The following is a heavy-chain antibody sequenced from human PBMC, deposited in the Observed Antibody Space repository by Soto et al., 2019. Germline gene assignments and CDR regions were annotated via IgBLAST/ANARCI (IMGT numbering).Heavy chain of an antibody. Sequence: SETLSLTCAVSGGSISSADYSWSWIRQPPGKGLEWIGYIYHSGSTYYNPSLKSRVTISVDRSKNQFSLRLSSVTAADTAVYYCASRYGDHDYWGQGIRVTVPS. CDR2: IYHSGST. D-gene: IGHD4-17*01. J-gene: IGHJ4*02. CDR3: ASRYGDHDY. CDR1: GGSISSADYS. V-gene: IGHV4-30-2*01.